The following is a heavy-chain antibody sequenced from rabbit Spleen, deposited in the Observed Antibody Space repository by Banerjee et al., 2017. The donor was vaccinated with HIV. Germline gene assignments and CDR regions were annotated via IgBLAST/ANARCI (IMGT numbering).Heavy chain of an antibody. CDR2: INADSGGRT. D-gene: IGHD4-2*01. V-gene: IGHV1S40*01. CDR1: GFSFGSTYY. Sequence: QSLEESGGDLVKPGASLTLTCTASGFSFGSTYYMCWVRQAPGKGLEWIACINADSGGRTRYASWAKGRFTVSKTSSATVTLQMTSLTAADTATYFCARSYDGSAWGSFYFYLWGPGTLVTVS. CDR3: ARSYDGSAWGSFYFYL. J-gene: IGHJ4*01.